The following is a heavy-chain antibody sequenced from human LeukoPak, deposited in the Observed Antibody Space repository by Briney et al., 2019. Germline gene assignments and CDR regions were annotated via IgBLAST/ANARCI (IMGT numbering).Heavy chain of an antibody. V-gene: IGHV1-18*01. D-gene: IGHD6-13*01. Sequence: GASVKVSCKASGYTFTSYGISWVRQASGQGLEWMGWISAYNGNTNYAQKLQGRVTMTTDTSTSTAYTELRSLRSDDTAVYYCAREEPSSSPATFDYWGQGTLVTVSS. J-gene: IGHJ4*02. CDR3: AREEPSSSPATFDY. CDR1: GYTFTSYG. CDR2: ISAYNGNT.